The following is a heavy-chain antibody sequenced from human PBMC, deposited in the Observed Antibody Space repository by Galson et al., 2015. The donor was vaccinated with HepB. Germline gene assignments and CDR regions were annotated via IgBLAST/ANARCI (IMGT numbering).Heavy chain of an antibody. D-gene: IGHD2-15*01. CDR1: AYTFTSHD. CDR2: MNPNTGNT. CDR3: TREGITYCSGPTSCYRGGFDP. J-gene: IGHJ5*02. V-gene: IGHV1-8*01. Sequence: SVKVSCKASAYTFTSHDINWVRQATGQGLEWMGWMNPNTGNTGYAQKFQGRVTMTRNISTGTAYMELSSLTSEDTAVYYCTREGITYCSGPTSCYRGGFDPWGQGTRVTVSS.